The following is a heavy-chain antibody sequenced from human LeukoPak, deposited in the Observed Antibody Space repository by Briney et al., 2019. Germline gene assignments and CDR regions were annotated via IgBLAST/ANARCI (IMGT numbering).Heavy chain of an antibody. CDR1: GFTFSSYT. J-gene: IGHJ4*02. D-gene: IGHD7-27*01. CDR2: ITTSDGNT. V-gene: IGHV3-23*01. Sequence: GGSPRLSCAASGFTFSSYTMSWVRQAPGKGLEWVSTITTSDGNTYYADSVKGRFTVSRDNSKNTLFLQMNSLRAEDTAVYYCAKDGGLWVSAHWGDSWGRGTLVTVSS. CDR3: AKDGGLWVSAHWGDS.